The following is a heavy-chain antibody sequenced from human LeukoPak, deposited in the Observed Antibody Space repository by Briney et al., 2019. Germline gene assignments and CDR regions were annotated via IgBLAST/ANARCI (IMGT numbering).Heavy chain of an antibody. V-gene: IGHV3-23*01. CDR2: IGSSGDST. CDR3: AKGTYYFDY. J-gene: IGHJ4*02. Sequence: GGSLRLSCAASGFSFSSYAMSWVRQAPGKGLQWVSTIGSSGDSTYYPDSVNGRFTISRDNSKNTLYLQMNSLRAEDTAVYYCAKGTYYFDYWGPGTLVIISS. D-gene: IGHD3/OR15-3a*01. CDR1: GFSFSSYA.